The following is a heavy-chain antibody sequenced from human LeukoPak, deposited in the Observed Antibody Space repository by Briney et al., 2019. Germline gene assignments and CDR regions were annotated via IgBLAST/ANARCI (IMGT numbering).Heavy chain of an antibody. V-gene: IGHV1-2*06. J-gene: IGHJ4*02. CDR2: INPNSGGT. Sequence: ASVKVSCKASGYTFTNFYMHWVRQAPGQGLEWMGRINPNSGGTNYAQKFQGRVTMTRDTSISTAYMELSRLRSDDTAVYYCARGWCSGGSCYSSDFDYWGQGTLVTVSS. D-gene: IGHD2-15*01. CDR3: ARGWCSGGSCYSSDFDY. CDR1: GYTFTNFY.